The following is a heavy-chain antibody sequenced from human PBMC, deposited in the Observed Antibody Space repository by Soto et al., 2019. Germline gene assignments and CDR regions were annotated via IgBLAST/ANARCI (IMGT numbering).Heavy chain of an antibody. CDR3: ARHKREGARTLDV. J-gene: IGHJ6*02. V-gene: IGHV5-51*01. Sequence: PGESLKISCKGSVYSFTTYWIGWVRQMPGKGLEWMGIIYPGGSDTRYSPSFQGQVTISADKSISTAYLQWSSLEASDTAMYYCARHKREGARTLDVWGQGTTVTVSS. D-gene: IGHD6-6*01. CDR1: VYSFTTYW. CDR2: IYPGGSDT.